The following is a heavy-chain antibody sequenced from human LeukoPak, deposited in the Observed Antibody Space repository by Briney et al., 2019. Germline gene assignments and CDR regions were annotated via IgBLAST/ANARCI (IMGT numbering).Heavy chain of an antibody. Sequence: QTGGSLRLSCAASGFTFSSYAMSWVRQAPGKGLEWVSAISGSGGSTYYADSVKGRFTISRDSSKNTLYLQMNSLRAEDTAVYYCARDPSDTSTQDYWGQGTLVTVSS. CDR1: GFTFSSYA. CDR2: ISGSGGST. V-gene: IGHV3-23*01. CDR3: ARDPSDTSTQDY. D-gene: IGHD5-18*01. J-gene: IGHJ4*02.